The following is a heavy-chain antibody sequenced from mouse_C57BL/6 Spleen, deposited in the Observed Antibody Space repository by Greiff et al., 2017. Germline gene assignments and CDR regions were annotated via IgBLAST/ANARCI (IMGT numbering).Heavy chain of an antibody. Sequence: EVHLVESGGGLVKPGGSLKLSCAASGFTFSSYAMSWVRQTPEKRLEWVATISDGGSYTYYPDNVKGRFTISRDNAKNNLYLQMSHLKSEDTAMYYCARDSFITTVVGYFDYWGQGTTLTVSS. V-gene: IGHV5-4*01. CDR1: GFTFSSYA. J-gene: IGHJ2*01. CDR3: ARDSFITTVVGYFDY. CDR2: ISDGGSYT. D-gene: IGHD1-1*01.